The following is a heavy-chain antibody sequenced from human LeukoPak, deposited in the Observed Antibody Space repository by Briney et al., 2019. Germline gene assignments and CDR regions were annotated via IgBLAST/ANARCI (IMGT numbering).Heavy chain of an antibody. Sequence: SETLSLTCAVYSGSFSGYYWNWIRQPPGKGLEWIGEINQSGSTNYNPSLKSRVTISLDTSKNQFSLKLSSVTAADTAVYYCARGRAFFDWGQGTLVTVSS. D-gene: IGHD3-3*02. CDR2: INQSGST. CDR1: SGSFSGYY. J-gene: IGHJ4*02. CDR3: ARGRAFFD. V-gene: IGHV4-34*01.